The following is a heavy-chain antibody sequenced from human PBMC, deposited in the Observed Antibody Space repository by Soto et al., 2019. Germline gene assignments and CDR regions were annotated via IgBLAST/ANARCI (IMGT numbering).Heavy chain of an antibody. D-gene: IGHD3-22*01. CDR2: IYYSGST. CDR3: ARAASFYYDNTGYYHFDY. J-gene: IGHJ4*02. Sequence: SETLSLTCTVSGGSLSSYFLSWIRQPPGKGLEWIGYIYYSGSTNYNPSLKSRVTISVDTSKNQFSLRLRSVTAADTAVYYCARAASFYYDNTGYYHFDYWGQGSLVTVSS. CDR1: GGSLSSYF. V-gene: IGHV4-59*12.